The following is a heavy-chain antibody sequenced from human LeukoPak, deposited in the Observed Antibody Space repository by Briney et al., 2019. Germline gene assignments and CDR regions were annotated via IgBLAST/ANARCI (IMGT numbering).Heavy chain of an antibody. J-gene: IGHJ4*02. D-gene: IGHD2-2*01. CDR3: ECPDLVGEFDY. CDR1: GFTFSSYG. Sequence: PGGSLRLSCAASGFTFSSYGMSWVRQAPGKGLEWVSAISEGGDSTYYADSVKGRFTISRDNSKNTLYLQMNSLRAEDTAVYCPECPDLVGEFDYWGQGTLVTVSS. V-gene: IGHV3-23*01. CDR2: ISEGGDST.